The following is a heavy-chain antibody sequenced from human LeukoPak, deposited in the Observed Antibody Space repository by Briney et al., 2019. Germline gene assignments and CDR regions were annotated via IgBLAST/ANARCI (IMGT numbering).Heavy chain of an antibody. J-gene: IGHJ4*02. Sequence: SETLSLTCSVSGGSIAVNHYYWGWIRQPPGKGLEWIGSGLYTGNTYSNPSLRSRVTVSVDTSKNEFSLKMNSVTAADTAVYYCAREHRSSKYFDSWGQGALMIVSS. CDR3: AREHRSSKYFDS. CDR1: GGSIAVNHYY. CDR2: GLYTGNT. V-gene: IGHV4-39*02. D-gene: IGHD6-6*01.